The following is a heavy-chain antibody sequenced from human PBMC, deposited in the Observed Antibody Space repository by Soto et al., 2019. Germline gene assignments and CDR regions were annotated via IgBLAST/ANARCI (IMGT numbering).Heavy chain of an antibody. J-gene: IGHJ6*03. D-gene: IGHD3-10*01. CDR1: GFTFSSFG. Sequence: GGSLRLSCAASGFTFSSFGMNWVRQAPGKGLEWVSGVRSDGDTTYNAESVKGRFTVSRDTSKNTLYLQMNSLRAEDTAVYYCTRQPYAGYYYYMDVWGKGTTVTVSS. CDR3: TRQPYAGYYYYMDV. V-gene: IGHV3-23*01. CDR2: VRSDGDTT.